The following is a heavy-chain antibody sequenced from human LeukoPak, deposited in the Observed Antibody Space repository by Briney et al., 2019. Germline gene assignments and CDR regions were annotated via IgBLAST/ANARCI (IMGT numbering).Heavy chain of an antibody. D-gene: IGHD3-22*01. V-gene: IGHV3-33*01. CDR2: IWYDGSNK. J-gene: IGHJ5*02. CDR3: ARGVREDDSSGYYYLWFDP. Sequence: GGSLRLSCAASGFTFSSYGMHWVRQAPGKGLEWVAVIWYDGSNKYYADSVKGRFTISRDNSKNTLYLQMNSLRAEDTAVYYCARGVREDDSSGYYYLWFDPWGQGTLVTVSS. CDR1: GFTFSSYG.